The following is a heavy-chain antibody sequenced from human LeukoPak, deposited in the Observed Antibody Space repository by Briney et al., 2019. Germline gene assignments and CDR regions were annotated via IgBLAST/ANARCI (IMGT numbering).Heavy chain of an antibody. J-gene: IGHJ4*02. CDR1: GFIFSYYA. CDR2: ISYDGTDE. V-gene: IGHV3-30*01. D-gene: IGHD1-7*01. CDR3: ARGGLVTGTKYALEY. Sequence: GGSLRLSCIASGFIFSYYAMHWVRQAPGKGLEWVAIISYDGTDENFADSVEGRFTISRDNSMNTLYLQMNSLRPEDTAVYFCARGGLVTGTKYALEYWGQGTLGTVSS.